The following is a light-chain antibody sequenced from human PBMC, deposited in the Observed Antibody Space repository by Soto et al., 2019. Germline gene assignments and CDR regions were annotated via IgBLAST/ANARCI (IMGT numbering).Light chain of an antibody. CDR3: QQLDTFLLT. CDR2: AAS. V-gene: IGKV1-9*01. Sequence: QMTQSPSSLSASLGDRVTITCRASQDISIYLGWYQQKPGKAPKLLIYAASTLQSGVPSRFSGSGSGTDFTLPISSLQPEDFATYYCQQLDTFLLTFGGGTKVEIK. J-gene: IGKJ4*01. CDR1: QDISIY.